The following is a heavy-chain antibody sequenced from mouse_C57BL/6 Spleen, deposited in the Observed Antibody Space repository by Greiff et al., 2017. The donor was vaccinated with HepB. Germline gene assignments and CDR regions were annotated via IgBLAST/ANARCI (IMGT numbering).Heavy chain of an antibody. Sequence: EVQGVESGGGLVKPGGSLKLSCAASGFTFSDYGMHWVRQAPEKGLEWVAYISSGSSTIYYADTVKGRFTISRDNAKNTLFLQMTSLRSEDTAMYYCARSRITTVVEGFAYWGQGTLVTVSA. V-gene: IGHV5-17*01. J-gene: IGHJ3*01. CDR1: GFTFSDYG. CDR2: ISSGSSTI. D-gene: IGHD1-1*01. CDR3: ARSRITTVVEGFAY.